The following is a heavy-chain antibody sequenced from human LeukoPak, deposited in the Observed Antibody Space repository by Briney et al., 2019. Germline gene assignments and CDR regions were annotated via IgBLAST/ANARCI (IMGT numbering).Heavy chain of an antibody. CDR2: IYPGDSDT. CDR1: GYSFTSYW. Sequence: GESLKISCKGSGYSFTSYWIAWVRQMTGKGLEWMGIIYPGDSDTTYSPSFQGQVTILADKSISTAYLQWSSLKASDTAMYYCASRGSYYGAFDIWGQGTMVTVSS. V-gene: IGHV5-51*01. CDR3: ASRGSYYGAFDI. D-gene: IGHD1-26*01. J-gene: IGHJ3*02.